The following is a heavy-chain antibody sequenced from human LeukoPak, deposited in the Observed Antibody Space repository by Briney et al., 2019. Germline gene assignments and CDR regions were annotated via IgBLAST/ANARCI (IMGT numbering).Heavy chain of an antibody. V-gene: IGHV3-30-3*01. J-gene: IGHJ4*02. Sequence: GSLRLSCAASGFSFSSYAMHWVRQAPGKGLEWVAVISYDGSNKYYADSVKGRFTISRDNSKNTLYLQMNSLRAEDTAVYYCAKDSWSGYYEIDYWGQGTLVTVSS. CDR1: GFSFSSYA. CDR3: AKDSWSGYYEIDY. CDR2: ISYDGSNK. D-gene: IGHD3-3*01.